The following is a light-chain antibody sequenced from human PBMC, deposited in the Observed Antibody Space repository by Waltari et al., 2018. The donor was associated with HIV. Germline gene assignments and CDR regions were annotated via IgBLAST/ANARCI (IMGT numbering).Light chain of an antibody. Sequence: DIVMTQFPDSLAVSLCERATINCESSQNILYNSDNRNYLAWYQQKPGQPPKLLIYWASIRESGVPDRFSGSGSGTDFTLTISSLQAEDVAVYYCQQYFSTPFTFGPGTKVDIK. CDR1: QNILYNSDNRNY. V-gene: IGKV4-1*01. J-gene: IGKJ3*01. CDR3: QQYFSTPFT. CDR2: WAS.